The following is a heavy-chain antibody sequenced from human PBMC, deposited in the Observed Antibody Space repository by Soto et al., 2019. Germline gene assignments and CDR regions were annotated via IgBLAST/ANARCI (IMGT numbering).Heavy chain of an antibody. D-gene: IGHD2-15*01. Sequence: ASVKVSCKASGYTFTSYYMHWLRQAPGQGLEWMGWISTYNGDTNDAPKFQDRVTMTSDTSTSTVYMELRSLRSDDTAVYYCARAGAAPYYYYGMDVWGQGTRVTVSS. V-gene: IGHV1-18*04. CDR1: GYTFTSYY. J-gene: IGHJ6*02. CDR2: ISTYNGDT. CDR3: ARAGAAPYYYYGMDV.